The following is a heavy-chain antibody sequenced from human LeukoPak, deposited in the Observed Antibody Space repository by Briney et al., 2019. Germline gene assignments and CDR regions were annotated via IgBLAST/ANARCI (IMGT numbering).Heavy chain of an antibody. CDR3: AKDGDGIQFFDY. Sequence: PGGSLRLSCAASGFTFSSYGMSWVRQAPGKGLEWVSAISGSGGSTYYADSVKGRFTISRDNSKNTLYLQMNSLRAEDTAVYYCAKDGDGIQFFDYWGQGTLVTVSS. CDR1: GFTFSSYG. J-gene: IGHJ4*02. CDR2: ISGSGGST. D-gene: IGHD5-24*01. V-gene: IGHV3-23*01.